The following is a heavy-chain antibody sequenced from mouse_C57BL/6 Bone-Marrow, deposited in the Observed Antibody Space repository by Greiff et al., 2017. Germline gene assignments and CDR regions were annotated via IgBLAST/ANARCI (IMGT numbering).Heavy chain of an antibody. V-gene: IGHV1-5*01. J-gene: IGHJ2*01. CDR3: TRKEYSTYDFDY. CDR1: GYTFTSYW. CDR2: IYPGNSDT. Sequence: VQLQQSGTVLARPGASVKMSCKTSGYTFTSYWMHWVKQRPGQGLEWIGAIYPGNSDTSYNQKFKGKAKLNAVTSASTAYMELSSLTNEDSAVYYCTRKEYSTYDFDYWGQGTTLTVAS. D-gene: IGHD2-5*01.